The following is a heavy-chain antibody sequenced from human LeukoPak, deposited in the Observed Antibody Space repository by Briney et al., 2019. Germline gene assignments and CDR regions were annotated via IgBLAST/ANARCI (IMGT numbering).Heavy chain of an antibody. J-gene: IGHJ5*02. Sequence: ASVKVSCKASGYTFSSYGISWVRQVPGQGLEWMGWISAYNGNTNYAQKLQGRVTMTTDTSTSTVYMELRSLRSDDTAVYYCARDRGWELGYCSGGSCYDENWFDPWGQGTLVTVSS. CDR2: ISAYNGNT. CDR1: GYTFSSYG. D-gene: IGHD2-15*01. V-gene: IGHV1-18*01. CDR3: ARDRGWELGYCSGGSCYDENWFDP.